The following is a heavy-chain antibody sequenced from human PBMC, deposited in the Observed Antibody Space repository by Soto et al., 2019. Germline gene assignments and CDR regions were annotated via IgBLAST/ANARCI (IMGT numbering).Heavy chain of an antibody. Sequence: GGSLRLSCAVSGFTFITYSMNWVRQAPEKGLEWVSYISSSGSTIYYADSVKGRFTISRDNAKNSLYLQMNSLRAEDTAVYYCARAGLGYDFWSGYKHVWGQGTTVTVSS. J-gene: IGHJ6*02. D-gene: IGHD3-3*01. V-gene: IGHV3-48*04. CDR2: ISSSGSTI. CDR1: GFTFITYS. CDR3: ARAGLGYDFWSGYKHV.